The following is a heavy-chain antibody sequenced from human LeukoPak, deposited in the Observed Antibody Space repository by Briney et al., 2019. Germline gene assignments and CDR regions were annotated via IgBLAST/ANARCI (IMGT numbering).Heavy chain of an antibody. CDR2: IYPGNSDT. J-gene: IGHJ4*02. CDR3: ARPWDY. CDR1: GYSFTNYW. V-gene: IGHV5-51*01. Sequence: GESLKISCKGSGYSFTNYWIGWVRQTPGKGLEWMGIIYPGNSDTRYGPSLQGQVTISADKSISTAYLQWSSLKASDTAMYYCARPWDYWGQGTLVTVSS.